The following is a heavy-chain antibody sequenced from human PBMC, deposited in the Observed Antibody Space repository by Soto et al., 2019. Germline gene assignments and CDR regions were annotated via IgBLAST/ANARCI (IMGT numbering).Heavy chain of an antibody. D-gene: IGHD7-27*01. J-gene: IGHJ4*02. CDR2: IYSGGST. CDR3: ARVWGGLSDY. CDR1: GFTVSSNY. Sequence: GSLRLSCAASGFTVSSNYMSWVRQAPGKGLEWVSVIYSGGSTYYADSVKGRFTISRHNSRNTLYLQMNSLRAEDTAVYYCARVWGGLSDYWGQGTLVTVSS. V-gene: IGHV3-53*04.